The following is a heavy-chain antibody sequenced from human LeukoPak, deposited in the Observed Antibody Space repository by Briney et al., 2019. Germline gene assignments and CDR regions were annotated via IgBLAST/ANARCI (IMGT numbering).Heavy chain of an antibody. CDR1: GGTFSSYA. CDR3: ARSHSGYDFLGPYYFDY. V-gene: IGHV1-69*04. Sequence: ASVKVSCKASGGTFSSYAISWVRRAPGQGLEWMGRIIPIFGIANYAQKFQGRVTITADKSTSTAYMELSSLRSEDTAVYYCARSHSGYDFLGPYYFDYWGQGTLVTVSS. J-gene: IGHJ4*02. D-gene: IGHD5-12*01. CDR2: IIPIFGIA.